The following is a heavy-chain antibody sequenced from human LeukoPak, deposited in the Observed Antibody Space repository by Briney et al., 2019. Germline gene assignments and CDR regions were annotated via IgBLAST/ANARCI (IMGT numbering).Heavy chain of an antibody. CDR3: ARHSGPYSSSWLDY. V-gene: IGHV4-39*01. CDR1: GGSISSSSYY. CDR2: IYYSGST. Sequence: PSETLSLTCTVSGGSISSSSYYWGWIRQSPGGGLEWIGSIYYSGSTYYNPSLKSRVTISVDTSKNRFSLKLSSVTAADTAVYYCARHSGPYSSSWLDYWGQGTLVTVSS. J-gene: IGHJ4*02. D-gene: IGHD6-13*01.